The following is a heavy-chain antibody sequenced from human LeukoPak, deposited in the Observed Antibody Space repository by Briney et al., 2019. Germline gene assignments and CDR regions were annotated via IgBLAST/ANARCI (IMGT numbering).Heavy chain of an antibody. CDR3: LTSTRSHRFDF. CDR2: IKQDGSDK. D-gene: IGHD2-15*01. Sequence: GGSLRLSCAASGFAFSSYWMCWVRQAPGKGLEWVAIIKQDGSDKHYMDSVEGRFIISRDNAKNSLYLQMNSLRAEDTAVYYCLTSTRSHRFDFWGQGTLVTVSS. CDR1: GFAFSSYW. J-gene: IGHJ4*02. V-gene: IGHV3-7*01.